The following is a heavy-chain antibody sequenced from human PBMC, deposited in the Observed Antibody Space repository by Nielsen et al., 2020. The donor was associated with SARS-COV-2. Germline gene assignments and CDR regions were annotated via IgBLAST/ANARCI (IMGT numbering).Heavy chain of an antibody. D-gene: IGHD3-10*01. CDR2: FIPMLDTA. CDR3: ARVTWVPYESGNYRVYGMDV. CDR1: GGTFSSYG. V-gene: IGHV1-69*13. J-gene: IGHJ6*02. Sequence: SVKVSCKASGGTFSSYGISWVRQAPGQGPEWMGGFIPMLDTADYAQKFQGRVTLTADESTTTASTAYMEMSSLRSEDTAVYYCARVTWVPYESGNYRVYGMDVWGQGTTVTVSS.